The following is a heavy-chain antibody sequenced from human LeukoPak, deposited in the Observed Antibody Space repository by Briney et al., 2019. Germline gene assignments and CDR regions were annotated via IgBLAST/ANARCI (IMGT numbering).Heavy chain of an antibody. J-gene: IGHJ6*03. V-gene: IGHV4-61*10. CDR1: GDSISSGDYY. CDR2: IYYDGST. Sequence: NPSETLSLTCTVSGDSISSGDYYWRWIRQPAGKGLEWIGYIYYDGSTNYNPSLRGRVTISVDTPKNQFSLKLSSVTAAETAVYYCAREGRYRYGYNEYHLYMDIWGKGTTVTVSS. CDR3: AREGRYRYGYNEYHLYMDI. D-gene: IGHD5-18*01.